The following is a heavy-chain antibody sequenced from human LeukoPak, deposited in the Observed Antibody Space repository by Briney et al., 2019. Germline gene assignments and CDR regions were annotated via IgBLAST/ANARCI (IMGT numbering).Heavy chain of an antibody. D-gene: IGHD6-19*01. V-gene: IGHV3-9*01. CDR2: ISWNSGSI. J-gene: IGHJ6*03. CDR1: GFTFDDYA. Sequence: GGSLRLSCAASGFTFDDYAMHWVRQAPGKGLEWVSGISWNSGSIGYADSVKGRFTISRDNAKNSLYLQMNSLRAEDTALYYCAKGKYSRGWYYMDVWGKGTTVTISS. CDR3: AKGKYSRGWYYMDV.